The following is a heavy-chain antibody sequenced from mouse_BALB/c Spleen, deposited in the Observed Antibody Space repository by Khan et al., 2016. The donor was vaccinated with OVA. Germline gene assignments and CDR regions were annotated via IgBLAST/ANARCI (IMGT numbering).Heavy chain of an antibody. CDR2: INYSGST. Sequence: EVQLQESGPGLVKPSQSLSLTCTVTDYSITSDYAWNWIRQFPGNKLEWMGYINYSGSTNYNPALNSRISITRDTSKNQFFLQLNSVTTADTATYYCARDGSRYNYAMDYWGQGTSVTVSS. V-gene: IGHV3-2*02. CDR1: DYSITSDYA. J-gene: IGHJ4*01. CDR3: ARDGSRYNYAMDY. D-gene: IGHD2-3*01.